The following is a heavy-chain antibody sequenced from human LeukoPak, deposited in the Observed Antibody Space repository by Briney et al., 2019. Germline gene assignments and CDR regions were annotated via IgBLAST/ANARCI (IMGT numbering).Heavy chain of an antibody. CDR2: INHSGST. J-gene: IGHJ4*02. CDR1: GGSFCGYY. V-gene: IGHV4-34*01. CDR3: ARGRGNWKIQGSGSYDY. Sequence: SETLSLTCAVYGGSFCGYYWSWIRQPPGKGLEWIGEINHSGSTNYNPSLKSRVTISVDTSKNQFSLKLSSVTAADTAVYYCARGRGNWKIQGSGSYDYWGQGTLVTVSS. D-gene: IGHD3-10*01.